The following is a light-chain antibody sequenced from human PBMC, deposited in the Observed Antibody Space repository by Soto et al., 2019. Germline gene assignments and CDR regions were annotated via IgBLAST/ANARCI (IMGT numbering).Light chain of an antibody. CDR2: AAS. V-gene: IGKV1-5*01. Sequence: IQMTHSPSNLSGSVLYRVTITFRASQTISSWLAWYQQKPGKVPKRLIYAASSLQSGVPSRFSGSGSGTEFTLTISSLQPEDFATYYCLQHNSYPRTFGQGTKVDIK. CDR1: QTISSW. CDR3: LQHNSYPRT. J-gene: IGKJ1*01.